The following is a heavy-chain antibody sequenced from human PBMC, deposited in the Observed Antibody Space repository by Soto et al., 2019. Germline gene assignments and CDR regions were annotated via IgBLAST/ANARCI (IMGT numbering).Heavy chain of an antibody. V-gene: IGHV4-59*08. CDR3: ARHYCSGGSCRSYFDY. Sequence: SETLSLTCTVSGGSISSYYWSLIRQPTGKGLEWIGNVYYSGSTNYNPSLKSRVTISVDTSKNQFSLKLSSVTAADTAVYYCARHYCSGGSCRSYFDYWGQGTLVTV. CDR2: VYYSGST. CDR1: GGSISSYY. J-gene: IGHJ4*02. D-gene: IGHD2-15*01.